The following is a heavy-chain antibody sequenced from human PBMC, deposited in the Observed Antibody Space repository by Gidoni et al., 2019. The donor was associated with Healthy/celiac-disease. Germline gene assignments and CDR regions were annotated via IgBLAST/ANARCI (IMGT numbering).Heavy chain of an antibody. D-gene: IGHD3-22*01. CDR2: IKQDGSEK. CDR1: GFTFVSSW. Sequence: EVQLVESGGGLVQPGGSLRLSCAASGFTFVSSWIRWVRQAPGKGLEWVANIKQDGSEKYYVDSVKGRFTISRDNAKNSLYLQMNSLRAEDTAVYYCARDRGPTYYYDSSGYYDYWGQGTLVTVSS. CDR3: ARDRGPTYYYDSSGYYDY. V-gene: IGHV3-7*03. J-gene: IGHJ4*02.